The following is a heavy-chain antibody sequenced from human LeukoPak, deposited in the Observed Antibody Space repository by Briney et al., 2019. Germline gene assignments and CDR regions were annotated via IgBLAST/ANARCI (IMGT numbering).Heavy chain of an antibody. Sequence: SETLSLTCNVSGGSISSYYWSWIRQPPGKGLEWIGYIYYSASTNYNPSLKSRVTISVDASKNQFSLKLSSVTAADTAVYYCARERTTGREFDYWGQGTLVTVSS. CDR2: IYYSAST. D-gene: IGHD4-11*01. J-gene: IGHJ4*02. V-gene: IGHV4-59*01. CDR3: ARERTTGREFDY. CDR1: GGSISSYY.